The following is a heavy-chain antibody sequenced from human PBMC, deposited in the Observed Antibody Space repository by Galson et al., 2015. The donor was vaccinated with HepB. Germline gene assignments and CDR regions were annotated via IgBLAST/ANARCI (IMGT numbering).Heavy chain of an antibody. J-gene: IGHJ3*01. V-gene: IGHV4-30-2*01. Sequence: TLSLTCAVSGASINRAGYSWSWIRQPPGKGLEWIGNIFQTGDTFSNPSLKSRVTISLDRSKNQISLKLSSVTATDTAVYFCAREVVTGTPNVIDVWGQGAMVTVSS. CDR3: AREVVTGTPNVIDV. CDR1: GASINRAGYS. D-gene: IGHD1-7*01. CDR2: IFQTGDT.